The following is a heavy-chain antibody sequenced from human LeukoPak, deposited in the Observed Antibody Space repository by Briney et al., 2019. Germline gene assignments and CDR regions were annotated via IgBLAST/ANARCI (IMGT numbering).Heavy chain of an antibody. CDR1: GFTFSSYW. Sequence: GGSLRLSCAASGFTFSSYWMSWVRQAPGKGLEWVANIKQDGSEKYYVDSVKGRFTISRDNAKNSLYLQMNSLRAEDTAVYYCARYRSSPEYYYCYYMDVWGKGTTVTISS. V-gene: IGHV3-7*01. CDR2: IKQDGSEK. J-gene: IGHJ6*03. D-gene: IGHD6-13*01. CDR3: ARYRSSPEYYYCYYMDV.